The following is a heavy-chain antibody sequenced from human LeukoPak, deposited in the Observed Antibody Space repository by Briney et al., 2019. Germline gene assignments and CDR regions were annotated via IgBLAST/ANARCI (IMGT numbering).Heavy chain of an antibody. Sequence: PGGSLRLSCAASGFTFSDYYMSWIRQAPGKGLEWVSYISSSTSYTNYADSVKGRFTISRDNAKSSLYLQMNSLRAEDTAVYYCARGTYAFDIWGQGTMVTVSS. CDR3: ARGTYAFDI. V-gene: IGHV3-11*06. D-gene: IGHD2-2*01. CDR1: GFTFSDYY. J-gene: IGHJ3*02. CDR2: ISSSTSYT.